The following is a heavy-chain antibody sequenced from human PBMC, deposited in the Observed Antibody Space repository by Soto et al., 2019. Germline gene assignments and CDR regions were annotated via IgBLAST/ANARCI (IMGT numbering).Heavy chain of an antibody. J-gene: IGHJ5*02. V-gene: IGHV4-31*03. D-gene: IGHD3-10*01. CDR3: ARVGLWFGELLPNWFDP. Sequence: SETLSLTCTVSGGSISSGCYYWSWIRQHPGKGLEWIGYIYYSGSTYYNPSLKSRVTISVDTSKNQFSLKLSSVTAADTAVYYCARVGLWFGELLPNWFDPWGQGTLVTVSS. CDR2: IYYSGST. CDR1: GGSISSGCYY.